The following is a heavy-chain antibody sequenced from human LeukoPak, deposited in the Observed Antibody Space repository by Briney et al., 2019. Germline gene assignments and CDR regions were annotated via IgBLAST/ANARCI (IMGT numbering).Heavy chain of an antibody. CDR3: ARRSQVGATLYYYYYMDV. CDR2: ISAYNGNT. J-gene: IGHJ6*03. CDR1: SYTFTSYG. V-gene: IGHV1-18*01. D-gene: IGHD1-26*01. Sequence: ASVKVSCKASSYTFTSYGISWVRQAPGQGLEWMGWISAYNGNTNYAQKLQGRVTMTTDTSTSTAYMELRSLRSDDTAVYYCARRSQVGATLYYYYYMDVWGQGTLVTVSS.